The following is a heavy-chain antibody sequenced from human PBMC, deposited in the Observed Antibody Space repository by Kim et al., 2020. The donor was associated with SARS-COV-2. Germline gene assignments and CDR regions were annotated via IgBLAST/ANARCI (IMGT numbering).Heavy chain of an antibody. V-gene: IGHV1-46*01. J-gene: IGHJ5*02. CDR3: ARDSTPGFLEWLFGS. D-gene: IGHD3-3*01. CDR1: GYTFTSYY. CDR2: INPSGGST. Sequence: ASVKVSCKASGYTFTSYYMHWVRQAPGQGLEWMGIINPSGGSTSYAQKFQGRVTMTRDTSTSTVYMELSSLRSEDTAVYYCARDSTPGFLEWLFGSWGQGTLVTVSS.